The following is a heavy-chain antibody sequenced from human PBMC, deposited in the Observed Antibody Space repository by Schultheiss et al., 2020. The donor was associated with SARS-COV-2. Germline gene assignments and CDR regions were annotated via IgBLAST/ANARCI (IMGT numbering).Heavy chain of an antibody. CDR2: ISAYNGNT. CDR1: GGTFSSYT. J-gene: IGHJ4*02. D-gene: IGHD6-13*01. CDR3: ARDSYNPTAAAGTDY. V-gene: IGHV1-18*01. Sequence: ASVKVSCKASGGTFSSYTISWVRQAPGQGLEWMGWISAYNGNTNYAQKFQGRVTMTTDTSTSTAYMELSSLRSEDTAVYYCARDSYNPTAAAGTDYWGQGTLVTVSS.